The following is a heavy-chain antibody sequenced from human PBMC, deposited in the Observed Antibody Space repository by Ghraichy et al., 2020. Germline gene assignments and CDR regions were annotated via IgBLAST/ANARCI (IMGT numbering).Heavy chain of an antibody. V-gene: IGHV4-59*01. J-gene: IGHJ6*02. CDR1: GGSISSYY. CDR2: IYYSGST. CDR3: ARDREVVVAAIDAYGGNYYYYYGMDV. Sequence: SETLSLTCTVSGGSISSYYWSWIRQPPGKGLEWIGYIYYSGSTNYNPSLKSRVTISVDTSKNQFSLKLSSVTAADTAVYYCARDREVVVAAIDAYGGNYYYYYGMDVWGQGTTVTVSS. D-gene: IGHD2-15*01.